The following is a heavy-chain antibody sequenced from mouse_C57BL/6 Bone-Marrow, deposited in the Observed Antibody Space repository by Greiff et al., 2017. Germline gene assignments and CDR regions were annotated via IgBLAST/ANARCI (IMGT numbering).Heavy chain of an antibody. D-gene: IGHD1-1*01. CDR1: GFTFTDYY. CDR2: IRNKANGYTT. CDR3: ASLSYYGSSYGWFAY. V-gene: IGHV7-3*01. J-gene: IGHJ3*01. Sequence: VQGVESGGGLVQPGGSLSLSCAASGFTFTDYYMSWVRQPPGKALEWLGFIRNKANGYTTEYSASVKGRFTISRDNSQSILYLQMNALRAEDSATYYCASLSYYGSSYGWFAYWGQGTLVTVSA.